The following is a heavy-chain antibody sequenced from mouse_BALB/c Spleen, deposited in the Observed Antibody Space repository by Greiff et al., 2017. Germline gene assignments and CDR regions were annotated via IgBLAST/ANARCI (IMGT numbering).Heavy chain of an antibody. Sequence: EVKLVESGGDLVKPGGSLKLSCAASGFTFSSYGMSWVRQTPDKRLEWVATISSGGSYTYYPDSVKGRFTISRDNAKNTLYLQMNSLQTDDTARYYCARDLYGYDVYYYAMDYWGQGTSVTVSS. J-gene: IGHJ4*01. CDR2: ISSGGSYT. V-gene: IGHV5-6*01. CDR3: ARDLYGYDVYYYAMDY. D-gene: IGHD2-2*01. CDR1: GFTFSSYG.